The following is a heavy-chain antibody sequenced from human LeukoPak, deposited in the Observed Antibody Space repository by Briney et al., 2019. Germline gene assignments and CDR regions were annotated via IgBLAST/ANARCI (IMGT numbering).Heavy chain of an antibody. CDR1: GYTFASYG. CDR3: ARDLAHDYYDSSYAAFDV. CDR2: ISAYSTNT. D-gene: IGHD3-22*01. Sequence: ASVRVSCKASGYTFASYGVSWLRQAPGQGLEWLGWISAYSTNTLYAQSLQGRVTMTADTLTKTAYMDLRSLRSDDTAMYYCARDLAHDYYDSSYAAFDVWSQGTMVTVSS. J-gene: IGHJ3*01. V-gene: IGHV1-18*01.